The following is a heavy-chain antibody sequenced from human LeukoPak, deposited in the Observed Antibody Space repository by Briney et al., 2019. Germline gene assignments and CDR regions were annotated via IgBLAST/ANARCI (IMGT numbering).Heavy chain of an antibody. J-gene: IGHJ6*03. Sequence: ASVQVSCKASGYTFTSYDIIWVGQATGQGLEWMGWMNPNSGNTGYAQKFQGRVTITRNTSISTDYMELSSLRSEDTAVYYCARVGYPFWSGYSYYYYYMDVWGKGTTVTVSS. CDR2: MNPNSGNT. D-gene: IGHD3-3*01. CDR1: GYTFTSYD. V-gene: IGHV1-8*03. CDR3: ARVGYPFWSGYSYYYYYMDV.